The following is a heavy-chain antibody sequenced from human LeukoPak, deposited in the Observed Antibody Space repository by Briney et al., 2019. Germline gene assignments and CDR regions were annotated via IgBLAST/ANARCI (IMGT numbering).Heavy chain of an antibody. Sequence: SETLSLTCIVSGGSISSSSYYWGWIRQPPGKGLEWIGSIYYSGSTYYNPSLKSRVTISVDTSKNQFSLKLSSVTAADTAVYYRAREVTFFGVVINWFDPWGQGTLVTVSS. CDR2: IYYSGST. CDR3: AREVTFFGVVINWFDP. D-gene: IGHD3-3*01. CDR1: GGSISSSSYY. V-gene: IGHV4-39*07. J-gene: IGHJ5*02.